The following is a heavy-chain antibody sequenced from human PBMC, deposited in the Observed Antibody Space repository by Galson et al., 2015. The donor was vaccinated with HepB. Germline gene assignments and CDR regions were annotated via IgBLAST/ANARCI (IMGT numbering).Heavy chain of an antibody. Sequence: SVKVSCKVSGYTLTELSMHWVRQAPGKGLEWMGGFDPEDGETIYAQKFQGRVTMTEDTSTDTAYMELSSLRSEDTAVYYCATPRTIYSSSWYFYWGQGTLVTVSS. CDR1: GYTLTELS. J-gene: IGHJ4*02. D-gene: IGHD6-13*01. CDR3: ATPRTIYSSSWYFY. CDR2: FDPEDGET. V-gene: IGHV1-24*01.